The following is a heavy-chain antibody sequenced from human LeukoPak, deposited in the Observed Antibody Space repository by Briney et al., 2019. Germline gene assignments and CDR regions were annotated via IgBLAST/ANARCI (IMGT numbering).Heavy chain of an antibody. V-gene: IGHV1-2*02. CDR1: GYTFTGYY. CDR3: ARSPSGYDAFFNY. D-gene: IGHD5-12*01. Sequence: VASVKVSCKASGYTFTGYYMHWVRQAPGQGLEWMGWINPNSGGANYAQKFQGRVTMTSDTSISTAYMELSRLRSDDTAVYYCARSPSGYDAFFNYWGQGTLVTVSS. CDR2: INPNSGGA. J-gene: IGHJ4*02.